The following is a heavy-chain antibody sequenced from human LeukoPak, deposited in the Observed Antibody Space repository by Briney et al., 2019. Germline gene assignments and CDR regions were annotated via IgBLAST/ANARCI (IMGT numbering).Heavy chain of an antibody. CDR2: ISAYNGNT. J-gene: IGHJ4*02. CDR1: GYTFTGYG. D-gene: IGHD2-15*01. CDR3: ARDRTGYCSGGSCLPSLGYFDY. V-gene: IGHV1-18*01. Sequence: GASVKVSCKASGYTFTGYGISWVRQAPGQGLEWMGWISAYNGNTNYAQKLQGRVTMTTDTSTSTAYMELRSLRSDDTAVYYCARDRTGYCSGGSCLPSLGYFDYWGQGTLVTVSS.